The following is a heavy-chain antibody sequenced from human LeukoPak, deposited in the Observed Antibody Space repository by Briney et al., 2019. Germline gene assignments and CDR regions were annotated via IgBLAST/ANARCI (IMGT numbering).Heavy chain of an antibody. J-gene: IGHJ4*02. CDR1: DGSFSSYY. CDR2: INHSGST. V-gene: IGHV4-34*01. D-gene: IGHD3-22*01. Sequence: PSETLSLTCGVYDGSFSSYYWSWIRQPPGKGLEWIGEINHSGSTNYNPSLKSRLTISVDTSKNQFSLKLSSVTAADTAVYYCARGPSMIAPPGDFFDYWGQGTLVTVSS. CDR3: ARGPSMIAPPGDFFDY.